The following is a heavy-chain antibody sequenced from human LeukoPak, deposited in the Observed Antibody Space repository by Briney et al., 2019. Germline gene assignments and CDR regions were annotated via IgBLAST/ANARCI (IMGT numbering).Heavy chain of an antibody. Sequence: SQTLSLTCAISGDSVSSNSAAWNWIRQSPSRGLEWLGRTYYRSKWYNDYAVSVKSRITINPDTSKNQFSLQLNSVTPEDTAVYYSARDEALIAAAGVYYGMGVWGQGTTVTVSS. J-gene: IGHJ6*02. V-gene: IGHV6-1*01. D-gene: IGHD6-13*01. CDR3: ARDEALIAAAGVYYGMGV. CDR2: TYYRSKWYN. CDR1: GDSVSSNSAA.